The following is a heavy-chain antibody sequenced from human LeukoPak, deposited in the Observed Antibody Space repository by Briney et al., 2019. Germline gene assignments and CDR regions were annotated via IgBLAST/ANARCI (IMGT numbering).Heavy chain of an antibody. CDR3: AKLRSSMVRGVIDS. CDR1: GLTFSSYA. D-gene: IGHD3-10*01. V-gene: IGHV3-23*01. CDR2: ISGSGDST. Sequence: PGGSLRLSCAASGLTFSSYAMSWVRQTPGKGLDWVSAISGSGDSTYCADSVKGRFTISRDNSKNTLYLQMNSLRAEDTAVYYCAKLRSSMVRGVIDSWGQGNLVTVSS. J-gene: IGHJ4*02.